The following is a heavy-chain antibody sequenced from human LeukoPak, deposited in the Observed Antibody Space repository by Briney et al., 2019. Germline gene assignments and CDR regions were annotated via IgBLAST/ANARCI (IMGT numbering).Heavy chain of an antibody. Sequence: SETLSLTCTVSGGSISSSSYYWGWIRQPPGKGLEWIGSIYYSGSTYYNPSLKSRVTISVDTSKNQFSLKLSSVTAADTAVYYCGRRGGYSGYGPFDYWGQGTLVTVSS. CDR3: GRRGGYSGYGPFDY. V-gene: IGHV4-39*01. CDR1: GGSISSSSYY. D-gene: IGHD5-12*01. CDR2: IYYSGST. J-gene: IGHJ4*02.